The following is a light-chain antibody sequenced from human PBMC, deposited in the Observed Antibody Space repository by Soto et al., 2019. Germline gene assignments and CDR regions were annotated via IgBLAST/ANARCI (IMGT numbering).Light chain of an antibody. CDR1: SSNNGSNT. CDR2: SNK. J-gene: IGLJ1*01. Sequence: QSVLTQPPSASGTPGQRVTISCSGSSSNNGSNTVNWYQQLPGTAPKFLIYSNKQRPSGVPDRFSGSKSGTSASLAISGLQSEDEADYYCAAWDDSLNGLDVFGTGTKVTVL. V-gene: IGLV1-44*01. CDR3: AAWDDSLNGLDV.